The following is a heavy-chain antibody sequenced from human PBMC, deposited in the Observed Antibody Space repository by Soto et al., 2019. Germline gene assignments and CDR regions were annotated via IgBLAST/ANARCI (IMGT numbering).Heavy chain of an antibody. D-gene: IGHD2-15*01. Sequence: SETLSLTCTVSGGSISSYYWSWIRQPPGKGLECIGCISYSGSTNYNPSLKSRVTISVDTSKNQFSLKLSSVTAAVTAVYFCARCSGGSCYGPLDYWGQGTLVTVSS. CDR3: ARCSGGSCYGPLDY. V-gene: IGHV4-59*08. CDR2: ISYSGST. CDR1: GGSISSYY. J-gene: IGHJ4*02.